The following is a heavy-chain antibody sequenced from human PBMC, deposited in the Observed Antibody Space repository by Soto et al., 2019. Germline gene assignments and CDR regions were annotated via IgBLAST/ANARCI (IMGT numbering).Heavy chain of an antibody. Sequence: GGSPRLSCAASGFTFSSYAMHWVRQAPGKGLEWVAVISYDGSNKYYADSVKGRFTISRDNSKNTLYLQMNSLRAEDTAVYYCARDLDYYDSSGYYDYWGQGTLVTVSS. D-gene: IGHD3-22*01. V-gene: IGHV3-30-3*01. CDR1: GFTFSSYA. CDR2: ISYDGSNK. J-gene: IGHJ4*02. CDR3: ARDLDYYDSSGYYDY.